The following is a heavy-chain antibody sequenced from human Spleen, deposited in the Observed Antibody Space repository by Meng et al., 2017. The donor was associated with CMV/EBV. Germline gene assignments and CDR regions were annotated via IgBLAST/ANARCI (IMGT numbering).Heavy chain of an antibody. V-gene: IGHV4-38-2*02. CDR2: IYHSGST. Sequence: SETLSLTCTVSGYSISSGYYWGWIRQPPGKGLEWIGSIYHSGSTYYNPSLKSRVTISVDTSKNQFSLKLSSVTTADTAVYYCAREQLERTAYYYYGMDVWGQGTTVTVSS. J-gene: IGHJ6*02. D-gene: IGHD1-1*01. CDR3: AREQLERTAYYYYGMDV. CDR1: GYSISSGYY.